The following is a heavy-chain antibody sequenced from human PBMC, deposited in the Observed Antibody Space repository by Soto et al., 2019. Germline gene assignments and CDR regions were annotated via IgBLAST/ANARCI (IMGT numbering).Heavy chain of an antibody. D-gene: IGHD3-9*01. Sequence: SETLSLTWTVSGGSISNYYWRWIRQPPGKGLDWIGYIYYSGSTNYNPSLKSRVTVSVDTSKNQFSLKLSSVTAADTAVYYCARGVRLRYFDWLSFPDYFDYWGQGTLVNVSS. CDR1: GGSISNYY. V-gene: IGHV4-59*01. CDR3: ARGVRLRYFDWLSFPDYFDY. CDR2: IYYSGST. J-gene: IGHJ4*02.